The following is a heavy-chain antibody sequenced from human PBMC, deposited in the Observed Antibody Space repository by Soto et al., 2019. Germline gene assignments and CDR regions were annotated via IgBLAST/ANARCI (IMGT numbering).Heavy chain of an antibody. J-gene: IGHJ3*02. V-gene: IGHV1-24*01. CDR1: GYTLTELS. D-gene: IGHD6-19*01. CDR2: FDPEDGET. CDR3: ATAMYSSGFPGAFDI. Sequence: ASVKVSCKVSGYTLTELSMHWVRQAPGKGLEWKGGFDPEDGETIYAQKFQGRVTMTEDTSTDTAYMELSSLRSEDTAVYYCATAMYSSGFPGAFDIWGQGTMVTVSS.